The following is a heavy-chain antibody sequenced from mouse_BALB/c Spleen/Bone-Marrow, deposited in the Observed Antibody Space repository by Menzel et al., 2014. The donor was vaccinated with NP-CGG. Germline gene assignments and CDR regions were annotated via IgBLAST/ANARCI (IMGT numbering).Heavy chain of an antibody. CDR1: GFTSSNYG. CDR2: ISGGGGYT. CDR3: ARHAYYDQTEVSFVY. D-gene: IGHD2-4*01. V-gene: IGHV5-9-2*01. Sequence: EVHLVESGGGLVKSGGSLKLSCAASGFTSSNYGMSWVRQTPEKRLEGVATISGGGGYTFYSDSVKGRFTISRDNAKNNLYLQLSRLRSEDTALYYCARHAYYDQTEVSFVYWGQGTLVTVSA. J-gene: IGHJ3*01.